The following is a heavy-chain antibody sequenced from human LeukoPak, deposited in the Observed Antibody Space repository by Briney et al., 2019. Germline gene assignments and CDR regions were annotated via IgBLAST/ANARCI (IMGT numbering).Heavy chain of an antibody. D-gene: IGHD3-22*01. V-gene: IGHV3-74*01. Sequence: PGGSLRLSCAASRFTFSRYWMHWVRQAPGKGLVWVSRINSDGISTGYADSVKGRFTISRDNAKNTLYLQTNSLRAEDTAVYYCARDGNYYDSSGPADYWGQGTLVTVSS. CDR3: ARDGNYYDSSGPADY. J-gene: IGHJ4*02. CDR1: RFTFSRYW. CDR2: INSDGIST.